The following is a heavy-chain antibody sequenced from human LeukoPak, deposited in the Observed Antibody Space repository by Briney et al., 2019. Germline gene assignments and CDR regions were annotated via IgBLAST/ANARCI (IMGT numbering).Heavy chain of an antibody. J-gene: IGHJ4*02. CDR2: INPSGGST. V-gene: IGHV1-46*01. CDR1: GYTFTSYY. D-gene: IGHD6-19*01. Sequence: ASVKVSCKASGYTFTSYYMHWVRQAPGQGLEWMGIINPSGGSTSYAQKFQGRVTMTRDMSTSTVYMELSSLRSDDTAVYYCARGWSRYSSGWKYYFDYWGQGTLVTVSS. CDR3: ARGWSRYSSGWKYYFDY.